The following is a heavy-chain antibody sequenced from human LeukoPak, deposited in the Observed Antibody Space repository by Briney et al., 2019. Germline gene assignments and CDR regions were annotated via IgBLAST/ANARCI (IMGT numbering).Heavy chain of an antibody. Sequence: PSETLSLTCTVSGGSISSYYWSWIRQPPGKGLEWIGYIYYSGSTNYNPSLKSRVTISVDTSKNQFSLKLSSVTAADTAVYYCARLQNYVWGSYRNYDAFDIWGQGTMVTVSS. D-gene: IGHD3-16*02. CDR3: ARLQNYVWGSYRNYDAFDI. V-gene: IGHV4-59*01. CDR1: GGSISSYY. CDR2: IYYSGST. J-gene: IGHJ3*02.